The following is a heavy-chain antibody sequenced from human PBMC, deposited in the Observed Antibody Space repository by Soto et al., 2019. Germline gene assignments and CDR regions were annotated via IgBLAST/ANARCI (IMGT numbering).Heavy chain of an antibody. V-gene: IGHV1-18*01. CDR2: ISAYNGNT. D-gene: IGHD2-15*01. CDR3: ARDGVAATNTQDYYSYSDMAV. Sequence: ASLKVSCKASGYTFTSYGISWVRQAPGQGLEWMGWISAYNGNTNYAQKLQGRVTMTTDTSTSTAYMELRSLRSDDTAVYYCARDGVAATNTQDYYSYSDMAVWAKGPTVPVP. J-gene: IGHJ6*04. CDR1: GYTFTSYG.